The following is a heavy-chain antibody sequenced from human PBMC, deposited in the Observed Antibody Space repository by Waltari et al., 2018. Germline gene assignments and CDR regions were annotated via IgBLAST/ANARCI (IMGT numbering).Heavy chain of an antibody. V-gene: IGHV3-48*01. CDR2: ISSSSSTI. D-gene: IGHD1-26*01. Sequence: EVQLVESGGGLVQPGGSLRLSCAASGFTFSSYSMNWVRQAPGKGLEWVSYISSSSSTIYYAESVKGRFTITRDNAKNSPYRQMNSLRAEDTAVYYCASYGSVGATMIDYWGQGTLVTVSS. CDR3: ASYGSVGATMIDY. J-gene: IGHJ4*02. CDR1: GFTFSSYS.